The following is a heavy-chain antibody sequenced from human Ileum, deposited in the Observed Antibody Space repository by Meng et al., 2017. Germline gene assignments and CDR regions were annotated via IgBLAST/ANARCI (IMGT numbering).Heavy chain of an antibody. CDR1: GDSMSNFY. J-gene: IGHJ4*02. V-gene: IGHV4-59*01. D-gene: IGHD2-15*01. CDR3: ARFCYGGRCPDF. CDR2: IFYTGTT. Sequence: SETLSLTCTVFGDSMSNFYWTWFRQPPGMGLEWIGNIFYTGTTPAYSPSLKSRLTISIDTSKSQFSLRLNSVTAADTAVYYCARFCYGGRCPDFWGQGTLVTGSS.